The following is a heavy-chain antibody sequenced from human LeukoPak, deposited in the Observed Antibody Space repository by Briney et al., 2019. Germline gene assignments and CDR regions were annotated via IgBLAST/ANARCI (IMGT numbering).Heavy chain of an antibody. D-gene: IGHD6-13*01. Sequence: SETLSLTCTVSGYSISSGYYWGWIRQPPGKGLEWIGSIYHSGSTYYNPSLKSRVTISVDTSKNQFSLTLTSVTAADTALYYCARWSAAVPKMFDPWGQGTLVTVSS. V-gene: IGHV4-38-2*02. CDR3: ARWSAAVPKMFDP. CDR2: IYHSGST. CDR1: GYSISSGYY. J-gene: IGHJ5*02.